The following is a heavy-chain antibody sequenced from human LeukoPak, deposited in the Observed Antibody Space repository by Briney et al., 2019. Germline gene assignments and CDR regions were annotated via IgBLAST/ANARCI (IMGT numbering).Heavy chain of an antibody. J-gene: IGHJ6*03. CDR3: ARDRYDSSGMPGNYYMDV. Sequence: GGSLRLSCAASGFTFSSYGMHWVRQSPGKGLEWVAVIWYDGSNKYYADSAKGRFTISRDNSKNTLYLQMNSMRAEDTAVYYCARDRYDSSGMPGNYYMDVWGKGTTVTVSS. V-gene: IGHV3-33*01. CDR2: IWYDGSNK. CDR1: GFTFSSYG. D-gene: IGHD3-22*01.